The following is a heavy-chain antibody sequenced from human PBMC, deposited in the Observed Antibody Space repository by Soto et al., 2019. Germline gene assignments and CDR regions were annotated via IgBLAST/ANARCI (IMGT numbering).Heavy chain of an antibody. J-gene: IGHJ4*02. CDR2: IYWDDDK. CDR1: GFSLSTSGVG. Sequence: QITLKESGPTLVKPTQTLTLTCTFSGFSLSTSGVGVGWIRQPPGKALEWLALIYWDDDKRYSPSLKSRLTSTKDTSQSQVVLTMTNLAPVDTATYHCAQRQTYCGGNCYSGFDYWGQGTLVTVSS. D-gene: IGHD2-21*02. V-gene: IGHV2-5*02. CDR3: AQRQTYCGGNCYSGFDY.